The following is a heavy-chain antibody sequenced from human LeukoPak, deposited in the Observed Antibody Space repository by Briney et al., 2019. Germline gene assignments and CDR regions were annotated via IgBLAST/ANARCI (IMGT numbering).Heavy chain of an antibody. CDR2: IIPIFGTA. Sequence: SVKVSCKASGGTFSSYAISWVRQAPGQGLEWMGGIIPIFGTANCAQKFQGRVTITADESTSTAYMELSSLRSEDTAVYYCARGPSTTVTTPWRWFDHWGQGTLVTVSS. V-gene: IGHV1-69*13. CDR1: GGTFSSYA. CDR3: ARGPSTTVTTPWRWFDH. D-gene: IGHD4-17*01. J-gene: IGHJ5*02.